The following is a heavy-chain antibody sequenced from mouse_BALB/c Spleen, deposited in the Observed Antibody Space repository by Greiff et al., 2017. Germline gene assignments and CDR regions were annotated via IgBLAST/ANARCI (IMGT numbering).Heavy chain of an antibody. CDR3: ARGGYTDAMDY. CDR1: GYTFTSSP. Sequence: QVQLQQPGAELVRPGASVKLSCKASGYTFTSSPLHWVKQRPEQGLEWIGRIDPYDSETHYNQKFQDKAILTVDKSSSTAYMQRSSLTSEDSAVYYCARGGYTDAMDYWGQGTSVTVSS. CDR2: IDPYDSET. J-gene: IGHJ4*01. V-gene: IGHV1-52*01. D-gene: IGHD1-1*01.